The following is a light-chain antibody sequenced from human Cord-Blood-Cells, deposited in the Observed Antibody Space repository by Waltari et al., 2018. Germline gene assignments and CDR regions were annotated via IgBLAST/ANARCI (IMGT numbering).Light chain of an antibody. J-gene: IGLJ1*01. Sequence: QSALTQPASVSGSPGQQITISCNGTSMHVGGYTFVSWYQQHPGKAPKLMIYEVSNRPSGVSNRFSGSKSGNTASLTISGLQAEDEADYYCSSYTSSSTLVFGTGTKVTVL. CDR3: SSYTSSSTLV. CDR2: EVS. V-gene: IGLV2-14*01. CDR1: SMHVGGYTF.